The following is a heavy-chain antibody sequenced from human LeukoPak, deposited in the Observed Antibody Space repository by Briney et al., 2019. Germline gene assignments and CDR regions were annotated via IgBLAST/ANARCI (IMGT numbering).Heavy chain of an antibody. V-gene: IGHV3-23*01. CDR2: ISGSGDST. CDR1: GFTFSTSA. J-gene: IGHJ4*02. Sequence: GGSLRLSCAASGFTFSTSAMSWVRQAPGKGLEWVSGISGSGDSTYYVDSVKGRFTISRDNSKSTLYLHMNSLRAEDTAVYYCAKDRLRAFDYWGQGTLVTVSS. D-gene: IGHD5-12*01. CDR3: AKDRLRAFDY.